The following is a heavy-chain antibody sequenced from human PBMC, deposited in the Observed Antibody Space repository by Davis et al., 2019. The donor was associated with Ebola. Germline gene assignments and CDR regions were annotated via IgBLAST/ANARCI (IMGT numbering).Heavy chain of an antibody. V-gene: IGHV3-9*01. CDR2: ISWNSGSI. CDR3: AITMVRGGGEKDV. CDR1: GFTFDDYA. D-gene: IGHD3-10*01. Sequence: SLKISCAASGFTFDDYAMHWVRQAPGKGLEWVSGISWNSGSIGYADSVKGRFTISRDNAKNSLYLQMNSLRAEDTAVYSCAITMVRGGGEKDVWGKGTTVTVSS. J-gene: IGHJ6*04.